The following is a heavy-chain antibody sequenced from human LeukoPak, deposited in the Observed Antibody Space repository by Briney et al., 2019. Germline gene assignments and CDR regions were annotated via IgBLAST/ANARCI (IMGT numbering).Heavy chain of an antibody. Sequence: PSETLSLTCTVSGGSISSYYWSWIRQPPGKGLEWIGYIYYSGSTNYNPSLKSRVTISVDKSKNQFSLKLSSVTAADTAVYYCARLSVRATVRGAAATYYYYYMDVWGKGTTVTVSS. CDR1: GGSISSYY. D-gene: IGHD3-10*01. J-gene: IGHJ6*03. V-gene: IGHV4-59*12. CDR2: IYYSGST. CDR3: ARLSVRATVRGAAATYYYYYMDV.